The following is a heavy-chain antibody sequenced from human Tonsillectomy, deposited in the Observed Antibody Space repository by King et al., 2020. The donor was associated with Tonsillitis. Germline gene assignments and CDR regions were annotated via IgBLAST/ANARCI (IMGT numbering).Heavy chain of an antibody. J-gene: IGHJ4*02. CDR3: ARSPPTTAYFDY. Sequence: VQLVESRGGVVQPGRSMRLSCTASGFVFSDHAVHWVRQAPGKGLEWVAVISHDGSNKHYADSVKGRFTISRDNSKNIVYLQMNSLRAEDTAVYYCARSPPTTAYFDYWGQGTLVSVSS. V-gene: IGHV3-30*04. D-gene: IGHD1-26*01. CDR2: ISHDGSNK. CDR1: GFVFSDHA.